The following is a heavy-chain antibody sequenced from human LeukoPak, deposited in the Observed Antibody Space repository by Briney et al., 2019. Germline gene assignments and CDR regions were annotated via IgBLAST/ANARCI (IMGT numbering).Heavy chain of an antibody. J-gene: IGHJ4*02. V-gene: IGHV1-2*02. CDR3: ARGYCTNGVCYTVFDY. D-gene: IGHD2-8*01. Sequence: GASVKVSCKASGYTFTGYYMHWVRQAPGQGLEWMGWINPNSGGTNYAQKFQGRVTMTRDTSISTAYMELSRLRSDDTAVYYCARGYCTNGVCYTVFDYWGQGTLVTVSS. CDR2: INPNSGGT. CDR1: GYTFTGYY.